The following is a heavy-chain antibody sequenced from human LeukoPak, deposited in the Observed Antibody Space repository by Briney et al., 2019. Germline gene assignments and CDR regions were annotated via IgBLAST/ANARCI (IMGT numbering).Heavy chain of an antibody. D-gene: IGHD2-15*01. CDR1: GFTFSTYG. CDR3: ARLKTDCSGGSCYWSIVYYFDY. V-gene: IGHV4-34*01. Sequence: GSLRLSCAASGFTFSTYGMHWIRQPPGKGLEWIGEINHSGSTNYNPSLKSRVTISVDTSKNQFSLKLSSVTAADTAVYYCARLKTDCSGGSCYWSIVYYFDYWGQGTLVTVSS. CDR2: INHSGST. J-gene: IGHJ4*02.